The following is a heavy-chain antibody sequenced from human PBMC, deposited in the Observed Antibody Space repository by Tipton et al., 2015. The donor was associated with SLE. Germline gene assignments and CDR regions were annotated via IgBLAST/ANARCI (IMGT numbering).Heavy chain of an antibody. J-gene: IGHJ4*02. Sequence: SLRLSCAASGFTFSNYEMNWVRQAPGKGLEWVSYITTSGSLLYYADSVKGRFTISRDNAKNSLYLQMNSLRTDDTAVYYCARAMTTDRGDLDYWGQGTLVTVSS. CDR1: GFTFSNYE. D-gene: IGHD4-17*01. CDR3: ARAMTTDRGDLDY. V-gene: IGHV3-48*03. CDR2: ITTSGSLL.